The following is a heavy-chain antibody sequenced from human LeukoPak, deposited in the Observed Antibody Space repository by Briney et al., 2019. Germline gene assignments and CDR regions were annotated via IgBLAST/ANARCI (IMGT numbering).Heavy chain of an antibody. J-gene: IGHJ4*02. CDR1: GYTFTSYA. CDR2: INAGNGNT. Sequence: ASVKVSCKASGYTFTSYAMHWVRQAPGQRLEWMGWINAGNGNTKYSQKFQGRVTITRDTSASTAYMELSSLRSEDTAVYYCARDTRVWLLLHYFDYWGQGTLVTVSS. CDR3: ARDTRVWLLLHYFDY. V-gene: IGHV1-3*01. D-gene: IGHD3-22*01.